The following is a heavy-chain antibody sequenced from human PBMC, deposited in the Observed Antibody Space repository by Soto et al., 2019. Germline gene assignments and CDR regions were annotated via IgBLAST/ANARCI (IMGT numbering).Heavy chain of an antibody. CDR1: GGSISSSSYY. Sequence: QLQLQESGPGLVKPSETLSLTCTVSGGSISSSSYYWGWIRQPPGKGLEWIGYIYHSGSTYYNPSLKSRVTISADRSKNQFSLKLSSVTAADTAVFYCARASVYGGNSQSYFDLWGRGTLVSVSS. J-gene: IGHJ2*01. D-gene: IGHD4-17*01. CDR2: IYHSGST. V-gene: IGHV4-39*07. CDR3: ARASVYGGNSQSYFDL.